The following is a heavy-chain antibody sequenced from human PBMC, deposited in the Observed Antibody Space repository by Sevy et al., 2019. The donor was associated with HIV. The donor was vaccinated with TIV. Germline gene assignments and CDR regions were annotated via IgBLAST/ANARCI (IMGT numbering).Heavy chain of an antibody. CDR1: GFAFSTFA. D-gene: IGHD6-19*01. CDR2: ISGDGRKS. V-gene: IGHV3-23*01. J-gene: IGHJ4*02. Sequence: GGSLRLSCAASGFAFSTFAMNWVRQAPGKGLEWDSSISGDGRKSYYADSVKGRFTMSRDNSKNTLYLQMDSLRTEDTAEFYCAKVAWGEAVAGLSFDSWGQGTLVTVSS. CDR3: AKVAWGEAVAGLSFDS.